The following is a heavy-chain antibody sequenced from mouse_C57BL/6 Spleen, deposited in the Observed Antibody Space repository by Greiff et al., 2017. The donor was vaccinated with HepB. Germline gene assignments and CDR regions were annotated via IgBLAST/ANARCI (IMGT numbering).Heavy chain of an antibody. CDR2: INPNNGGT. V-gene: IGHV1-22*01. Sequence: VQLKESGPELVKPGASVKMSCKASGYTFTDYNMHWVKQSHGKSLEWIGYINPNNGGTSYNPKFKGKATLTVNKSSSTAYMELRSLTSEDSSVYYCARDDGYYVGYWGQGTTLTVSS. CDR3: ARDDGYYVGY. J-gene: IGHJ2*01. D-gene: IGHD2-3*01. CDR1: GYTFTDYN.